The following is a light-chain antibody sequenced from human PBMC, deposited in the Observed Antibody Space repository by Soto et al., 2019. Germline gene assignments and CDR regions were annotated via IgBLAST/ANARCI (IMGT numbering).Light chain of an antibody. Sequence: EGVLTQVAAVLSLTTGERATLSCRASQSVSSNLAWYQQKPGQAPRLLIYGASTRATGIPARFSGSGSGTEFTLTISSLQSEEFAVYYGQQYNNWPTWTFAQGTKV. CDR3: QQYNNWPTWT. CDR1: QSVSSN. V-gene: IGKV3-15*01. J-gene: IGKJ1*01. CDR2: GAS.